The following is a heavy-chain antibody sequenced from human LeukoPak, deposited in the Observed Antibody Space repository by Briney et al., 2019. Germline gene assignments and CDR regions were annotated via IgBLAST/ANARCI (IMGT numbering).Heavy chain of an antibody. Sequence: GGSLRLSCAASGFTFSSYWMSWVRQAPGKGLEWVANIKQDGSEKYYVDSVKGRFTISRDNAKNSLYLQMNSLRAEDTAVYYCARQKKGRIAAPPWYYYYYMDVWGRGTTVTVSS. CDR2: IKQDGSEK. CDR3: ARQKKGRIAAPPWYYYYYMDV. V-gene: IGHV3-7*01. J-gene: IGHJ6*03. D-gene: IGHD6-6*01. CDR1: GFTFSSYW.